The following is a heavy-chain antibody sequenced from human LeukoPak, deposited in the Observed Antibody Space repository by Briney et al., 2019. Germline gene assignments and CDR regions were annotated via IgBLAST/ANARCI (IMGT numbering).Heavy chain of an antibody. Sequence: QPGGSLRLSCAASGFAFSSYAVSWVRQAPGKGLEWVSSLSGSGIATYYADSVKGRFTISRDNSENTVSLQMNSLRADDTAIYYCAKAHWDTAMVSYFDNWGQGTLATVSS. CDR3: AKAHWDTAMVSYFDN. J-gene: IGHJ4*02. D-gene: IGHD5-18*01. CDR1: GFAFSSYA. CDR2: LSGSGIAT. V-gene: IGHV3-23*01.